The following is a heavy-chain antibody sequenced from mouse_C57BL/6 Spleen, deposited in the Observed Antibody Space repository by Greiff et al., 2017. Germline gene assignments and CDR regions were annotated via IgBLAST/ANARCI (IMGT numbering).Heavy chain of an antibody. J-gene: IGHJ1*03. CDR3: TKPSVVDKGGDFEG. CDR1: GFNITDYY. D-gene: IGHD1-1*01. V-gene: IGHV14-1*01. CDR2: IDPEDGDT. Sequence: EVQLQQSGAELVRPGASVKLSCTASGFNITDYYMHWVKQRPEQGLEWIGRIDPEDGDTEYAPKFQGKATMTADTSSNTAYLQLSSLTSEDTAVYYCTKPSVVDKGGDFEGWGTGTTVTAAS.